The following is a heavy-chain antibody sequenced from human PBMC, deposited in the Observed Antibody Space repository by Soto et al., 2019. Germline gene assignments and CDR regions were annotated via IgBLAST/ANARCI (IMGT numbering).Heavy chain of an antibody. CDR2: IYYSGST. J-gene: IGHJ4*02. V-gene: IGHV4-59*01. D-gene: IGHD5-18*01. CDR1: GGSISSYY. CDR3: ARAGEEYSYGPIDY. Sequence: TSETLSLTCTVSGGSISSYYWSWIRQPPGKGLEWIGYIYYSGSTNYNPSLKSRVTISVDTSKNQFSLKLSSVTAADTAVYYCARAGEEYSYGPIDYWGQGTLVTVSS.